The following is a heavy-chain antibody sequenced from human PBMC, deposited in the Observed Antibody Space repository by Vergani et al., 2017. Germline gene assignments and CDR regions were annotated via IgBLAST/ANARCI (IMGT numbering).Heavy chain of an antibody. D-gene: IGHD4-17*01. CDR1: GFTVSSNY. V-gene: IGHV3-66*02. Sequence: EVQLVESGGGLVQPGGSLRLSCAASGFTVSSNYMSWVRQAPGKGLEWVSVIYSGGSTYYADSVKGRFTISRDNSKNTLYLQMNSLRAEDTAVYYCARDPGDGDYPTFDYWGQGTLVTVSS. CDR2: IYSGGST. CDR3: ARDPGDGDYPTFDY. J-gene: IGHJ4*02.